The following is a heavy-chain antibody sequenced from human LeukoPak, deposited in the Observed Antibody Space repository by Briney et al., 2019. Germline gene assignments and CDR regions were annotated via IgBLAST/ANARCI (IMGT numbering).Heavy chain of an antibody. V-gene: IGHV3-7*05. CDR2: IKQDGSVI. D-gene: IGHD6-19*01. Sequence: GSLRLSCAASGFTFSSYWMNWVRQAPGRGLEWVANIKQDGSVIYYVDSVKGRFTISRDNAKNSLYLQMNTLRAEDTAVYYCASDGHSTGSFDYWGQGTLVTVSS. CDR1: GFTFSSYW. CDR3: ASDGHSTGSFDY. J-gene: IGHJ4*02.